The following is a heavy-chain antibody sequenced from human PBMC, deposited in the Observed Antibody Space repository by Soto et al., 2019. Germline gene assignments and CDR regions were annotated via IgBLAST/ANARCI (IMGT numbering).Heavy chain of an antibody. V-gene: IGHV3-30-3*01. CDR1: GFTFSSYA. CDR2: ISYDGSNK. CDR3: ARVDRLFRAGVVATIFNRYGMDV. D-gene: IGHD5-12*01. Sequence: GGSLRLSCAASGFTFSSYAMHWVRQAPGKGLEWVAVISYDGSNKYYADSVKGRFTISRDNSKNTLYLQMNSLRAEDTAVYYCARVDRLFRAGVVATIFNRYGMDVWGQGTTVTVSS. J-gene: IGHJ6*02.